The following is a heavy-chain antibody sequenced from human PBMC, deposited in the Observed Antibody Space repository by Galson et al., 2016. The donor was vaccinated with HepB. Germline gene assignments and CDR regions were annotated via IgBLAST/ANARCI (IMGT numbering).Heavy chain of an antibody. CDR3: AKGDYDVLRYSDH. CDR1: GFTFNVYG. J-gene: IGHJ4*02. Sequence: SLRLSCAASGFTFNVYGMHWVRQAPGKGLEWVASISHDGSNSYHVDSVEGRFTISRDNFKSTLSLEMNSLRGGDTAIYYCAKGDYDVLRYSDHWGQGTLVTVSS. V-gene: IGHV3-30*18. CDR2: ISHDGSNS. D-gene: IGHD3-9*01.